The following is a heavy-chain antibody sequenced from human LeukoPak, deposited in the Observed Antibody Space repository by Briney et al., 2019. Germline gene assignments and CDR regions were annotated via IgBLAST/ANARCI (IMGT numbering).Heavy chain of an antibody. J-gene: IGHJ4*02. Sequence: PGGSLRLSCAASGFAFSSYWMSWVRQAPGKGLEWVANIKQDGSEKYYVDSVKGRFTISRDNSKNTLYLQMNSLRAEDTAAYYCAKDQEEHDILTYYFDYWGQGTLVTVSS. V-gene: IGHV3-7*01. CDR3: AKDQEEHDILTYYFDY. CDR2: IKQDGSEK. CDR1: GFAFSSYW. D-gene: IGHD3-9*01.